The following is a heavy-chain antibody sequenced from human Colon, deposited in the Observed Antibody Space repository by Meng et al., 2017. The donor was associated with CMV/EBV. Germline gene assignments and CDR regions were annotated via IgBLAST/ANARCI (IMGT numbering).Heavy chain of an antibody. D-gene: IGHD5-18*01. Sequence: SLKFSCRASGFTFDRDWTSWVRQSPGKGIEWVANINADGSQTDYGDFVEGRFSISRDNAQNSLYLEMNTLKGGDTAVYYCTRPGYTFDFWGQGTLVTVSS. CDR1: GFTFDRDW. V-gene: IGHV3-7*01. J-gene: IGHJ4*02. CDR3: TRPGYTFDF. CDR2: INADGSQT.